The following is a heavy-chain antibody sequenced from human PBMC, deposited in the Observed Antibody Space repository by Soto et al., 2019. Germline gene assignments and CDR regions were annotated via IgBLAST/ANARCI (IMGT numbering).Heavy chain of an antibody. D-gene: IGHD3-22*01. CDR1: GFTFSSYS. Sequence: GGSLRLSCTASGFTFSSYSMNWVRQAPGKGLEWVSSISSSSSYIYYADSVKGRFTISRDNAKNSLYLQMNSLRAEDTAVYYCARGLGRGPDYYYDKFGQNWFDPWGQGTLVTVSS. J-gene: IGHJ5*02. CDR3: ARGLGRGPDYYYDKFGQNWFDP. CDR2: ISSSSSYI. V-gene: IGHV3-21*01.